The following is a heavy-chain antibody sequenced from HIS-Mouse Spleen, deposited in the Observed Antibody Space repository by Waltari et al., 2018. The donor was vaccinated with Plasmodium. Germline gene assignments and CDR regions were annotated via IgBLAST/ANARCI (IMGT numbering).Heavy chain of an antibody. CDR3: ARRGGSYYYFDY. D-gene: IGHD1-26*01. J-gene: IGHJ4*02. CDR1: GGPISSSSYY. V-gene: IGHV4-39*01. CDR2: IYYSGST. Sequence: QLQLQESGPGLVKPSETLTLPFTVSGGPISSSSYYWGWIRQPPGKGLEWIGSIYYSGSTYYTPSLKSRVTISVDTSKNQFSLKLSSVTAADTAVYYCARRGGSYYYFDYWGQGTLVTVSS.